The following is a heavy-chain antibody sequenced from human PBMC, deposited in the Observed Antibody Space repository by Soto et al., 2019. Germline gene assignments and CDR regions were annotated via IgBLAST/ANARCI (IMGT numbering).Heavy chain of an antibody. CDR3: TRQAPVVPIARAMDV. Sequence: PGESLKISCKVSGYSFIDHWIGWVRQMPGKGPEWMGIIFPHDSDTRYNPSFQGQVTISADMSTDTAFLHWSSLKASDTAIYYCTRQAPVVPIARAMDVWGQGTTVTVSS. D-gene: IGHD3-10*01. CDR1: GYSFIDHW. J-gene: IGHJ6*02. CDR2: IFPHDSDT. V-gene: IGHV5-51*01.